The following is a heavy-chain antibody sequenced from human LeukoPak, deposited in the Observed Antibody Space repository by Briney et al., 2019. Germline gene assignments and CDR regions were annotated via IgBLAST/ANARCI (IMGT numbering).Heavy chain of an antibody. Sequence: GGSLRLSCAASGFTFSSYAMRWVRHAPGKGLEWVSAISGSGGSTSYADSVKGRFTISRDNSKNTLYLQMNSLRAEDTAVYYCEKEGVAVAGRYFDYWGQGTLVTVSS. J-gene: IGHJ4*02. CDR1: GFTFSSYA. CDR2: ISGSGGST. CDR3: EKEGVAVAGRYFDY. V-gene: IGHV3-23*01. D-gene: IGHD6-19*01.